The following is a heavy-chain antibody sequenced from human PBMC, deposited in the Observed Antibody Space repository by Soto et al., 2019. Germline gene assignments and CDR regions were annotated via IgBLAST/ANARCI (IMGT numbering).Heavy chain of an antibody. CDR1: GYSISSGYY. V-gene: IGHV4-38-2*01. J-gene: IGHJ3*02. Sequence: PSETLSLTCAVSGYSISSGYYWGWIRQPPGKGLEWIGSIYHSGSTYYNPSLKSRVTISVDTSKNQFSLKLSSVTAADTAVYYCARDGSYGSGRAFDIWVQGTMVTVSS. CDR3: ARDGSYGSGRAFDI. CDR2: IYHSGST. D-gene: IGHD1-26*01.